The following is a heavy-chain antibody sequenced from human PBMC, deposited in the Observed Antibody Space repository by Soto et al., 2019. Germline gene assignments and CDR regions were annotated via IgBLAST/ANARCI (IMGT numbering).Heavy chain of an antibody. V-gene: IGHV4-31*03. D-gene: IGHD3-3*01. CDR3: ARVLGDVLSDSYYWYFDF. Sequence: QVQLQESGPGLVKPSQTLSLNCTVSGASISSGGYYWGWIRQHPGKGLEGIGFIYYIGTSYYKPSLESRITPTVDPSKNHFSLNLSSVTAAYTAVYYCARVLGDVLSDSYYWYFDFWGRGTLVTVSS. J-gene: IGHJ2*01. CDR2: IYYIGTS. CDR1: GASISSGGYY.